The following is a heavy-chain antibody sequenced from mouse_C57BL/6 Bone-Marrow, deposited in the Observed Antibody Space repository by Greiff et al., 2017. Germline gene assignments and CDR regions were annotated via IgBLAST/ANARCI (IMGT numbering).Heavy chain of an antibody. Sequence: EVKVVESGGGLVKPGGSLKLSCAASGFTFSDYGMHWVRQAPEKGLEWVAYISSGSSTIYYADTVKGRFTISRDNAKNTLFLQMTSLRSEDTAMYYCARQSITTVVAPYAMDYWGQGTSVTVSS. V-gene: IGHV5-17*01. CDR1: GFTFSDYG. J-gene: IGHJ4*01. CDR3: ARQSITTVVAPYAMDY. CDR2: ISSGSSTI. D-gene: IGHD1-1*01.